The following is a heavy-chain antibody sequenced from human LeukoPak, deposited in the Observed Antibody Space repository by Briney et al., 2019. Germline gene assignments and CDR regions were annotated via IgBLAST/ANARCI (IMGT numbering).Heavy chain of an antibody. D-gene: IGHD6-13*01. V-gene: IGHV3-30*18. CDR3: AKEGPGIAASFDY. J-gene: IGHJ4*02. CDR2: ISYDGSNK. Sequence: AGGSLRLSCAASGFTFSSYGMHWVRQAPGKGLEWVAVISYDGSNKYYADSVKGRFTISRDNSKNTLYLQMSSLRAEDTAVYYCAKEGPGIAASFDYWGQGTLVTVSS. CDR1: GFTFSSYG.